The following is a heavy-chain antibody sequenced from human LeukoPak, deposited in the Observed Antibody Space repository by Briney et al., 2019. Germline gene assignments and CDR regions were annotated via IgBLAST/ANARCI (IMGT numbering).Heavy chain of an antibody. D-gene: IGHD1-26*01. CDR1: GYTFTSYG. V-gene: IGHV1-18*01. Sequence: ASVKVSCKASGYTFTSYGINWVRQAPGHGLEWMGWISAYNGNTNYAQKLQGRVTMTTDTSTSTAYMELRSLRSDDTAVYYCARDLDQYSGRYGGFGHDFWGQGTLVTVSS. CDR3: ARDLDQYSGRYGGFGHDF. J-gene: IGHJ4*02. CDR2: ISAYNGNT.